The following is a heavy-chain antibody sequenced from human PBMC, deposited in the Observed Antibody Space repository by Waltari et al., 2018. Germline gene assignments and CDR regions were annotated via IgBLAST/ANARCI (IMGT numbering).Heavy chain of an antibody. CDR3: ARGGYGGAFDI. CDR1: GGSLSSSY. D-gene: IGHD5-12*01. J-gene: IGHJ3*02. Sequence: QVQLQESGPGLVKPSETLSLTCTVSGGSLSSSYWSWIRQPPGKGLEWIGYIYYSGSTNYNPSLKSRVTISVDTSKNQFSLKLSSVTAADTAVYYCARGGYGGAFDIWGQGTMVTVSS. CDR2: IYYSGST. V-gene: IGHV4-59*01.